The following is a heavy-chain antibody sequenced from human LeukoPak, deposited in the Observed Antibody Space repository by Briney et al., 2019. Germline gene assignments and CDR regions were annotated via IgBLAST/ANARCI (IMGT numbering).Heavy chain of an antibody. J-gene: IGHJ4*02. CDR1: GFTFSSYW. CDR2: INTDGSST. D-gene: IGHD6-19*01. V-gene: IGHV3-74*01. Sequence: GGSLRLSCAVSGFTFSSYWMHWVRQAPGKGLVWVSDINTDGSSTSYADSVKGRFTISRDNAKSTLFLQMNSLRAEDTAVYYCARVYGSGWSHFDYWGQGTLVTVSS. CDR3: ARVYGSGWSHFDY.